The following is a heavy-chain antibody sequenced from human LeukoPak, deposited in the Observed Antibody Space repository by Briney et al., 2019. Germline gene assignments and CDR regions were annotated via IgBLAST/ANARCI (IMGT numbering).Heavy chain of an antibody. CDR3: ARGYSGSLFDY. CDR1: GGSFSGYY. J-gene: IGHJ4*02. V-gene: IGHV4-34*01. D-gene: IGHD1-26*01. Sequence: SETLSLTCAVYGGSFSGYYWSWIRQPPGKGLEWIGEINHSGSTNYNPSLKSRVTMSVDTSKNQFSLKLSSVTAADTAVYYCARGYSGSLFDYWGQGTLVTVSS. CDR2: INHSGST.